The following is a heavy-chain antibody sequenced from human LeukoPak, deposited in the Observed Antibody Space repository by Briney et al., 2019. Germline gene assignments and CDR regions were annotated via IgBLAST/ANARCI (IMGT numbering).Heavy chain of an antibody. CDR2: IYYSGST. CDR3: ARTSVYDIFAYLDY. J-gene: IGHJ4*02. CDR1: GGSISSSSYY. D-gene: IGHD3-9*01. Sequence: SETLSLTCTVSGGSISSSSYYWGWIRQPPGKGLEWIGSIYYSGSTYYNPSLKSRVTISVDTSKNQSSLKLSSVTAADTAVYYCARTSVYDIFAYLDYWGQGTLVTVSS. V-gene: IGHV4-39*01.